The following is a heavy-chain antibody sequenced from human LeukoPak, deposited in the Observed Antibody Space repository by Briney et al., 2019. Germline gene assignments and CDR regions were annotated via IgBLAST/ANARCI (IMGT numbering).Heavy chain of an antibody. D-gene: IGHD3-10*01. CDR2: ISSSSSYI. J-gene: IGHJ4*02. CDR3: ASGLDYYGSGSYADY. V-gene: IGHV3-21*01. Sequence: PGGSLRLSCAASGFTFSSYSMNWVRQAPGKGLEWVSSISSSSSYIYYADSVKGRFTISRDNAKNSLYLQMNSLRAEDTAVYYCASGLDYYGSGSYADYWGQGSLVTVSS. CDR1: GFTFSSYS.